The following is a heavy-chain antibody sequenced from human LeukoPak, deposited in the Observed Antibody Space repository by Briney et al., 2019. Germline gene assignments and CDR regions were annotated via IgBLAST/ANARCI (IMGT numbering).Heavy chain of an antibody. CDR2: IYYSGNT. V-gene: IGHV4-31*03. Sequence: PSETLSLTCTVSGDSVSSGGYYMNWIRQRPGKGLEWIGYIYYSGNTNYNPSLKSRVSISVDTSKNQLSLKLTSVTVADTAVYYCARDGRYCSGGSCPYYFDYWGQGTLVTVSS. D-gene: IGHD2-15*01. J-gene: IGHJ4*02. CDR1: GDSVSSGGYY. CDR3: ARDGRYCSGGSCPYYFDY.